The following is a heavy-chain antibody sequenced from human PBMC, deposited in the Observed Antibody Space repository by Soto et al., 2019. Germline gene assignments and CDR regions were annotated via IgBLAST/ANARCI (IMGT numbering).Heavy chain of an antibody. CDR1: GFTFSNYV. Sequence: EVQVLESGGSLVQPGGSLRLSCATSGFTFSNYVMTWVRQAPGKGLEWVSSISGSGGSTYYADSVKGRFTISRDNSKNTVFLQMNSLSADDSAVYYCATGGSACTEWLVGYWGQGTLVTVSS. D-gene: IGHD6-19*01. V-gene: IGHV3-23*01. J-gene: IGHJ4*02. CDR2: ISGSGGST. CDR3: ATGGSACTEWLVGY.